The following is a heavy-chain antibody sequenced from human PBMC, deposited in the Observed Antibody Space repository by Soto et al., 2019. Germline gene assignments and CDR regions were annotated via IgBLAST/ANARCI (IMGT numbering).Heavy chain of an antibody. V-gene: IGHV1-69*13. D-gene: IGHD3-22*01. Sequence: GASVKVSCKASGGTFSSYAISWVRQAPGQGLEWMGGIIPIFGTANYAQKFQGRVTITADESTSTAYMELSSLRSEDTAVYYCASAPFVPDTYYYDSTVFDPWGQGTLVTVSS. CDR2: IIPIFGTA. CDR3: ASAPFVPDTYYYDSTVFDP. J-gene: IGHJ5*02. CDR1: GGTFSSYA.